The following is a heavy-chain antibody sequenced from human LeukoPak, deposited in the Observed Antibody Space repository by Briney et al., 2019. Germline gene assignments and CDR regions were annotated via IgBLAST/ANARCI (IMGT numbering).Heavy chain of an antibody. V-gene: IGHV1-18*01. D-gene: IGHD5-18*01. CDR3: ARDRMDTGTYFDC. CDR1: GYTFTTYG. CDR2: ISTYNGNT. J-gene: IGHJ4*02. Sequence: GASVKVSCRSSGYTFTTYGITWVRQAPGQGLEWMGRISTYNGNTNYAQKLQGRVTMTTDTSTSTAYMELRSLRSDDTAMYYCARDRMDTGTYFDCWGQGTLVTVSS.